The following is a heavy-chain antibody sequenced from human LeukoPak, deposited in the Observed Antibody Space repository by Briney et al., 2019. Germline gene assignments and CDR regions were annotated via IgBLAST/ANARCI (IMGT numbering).Heavy chain of an antibody. J-gene: IGHJ6*02. D-gene: IGHD2-21*02. Sequence: GGSLRLSCAASGFTFSSYAMHWVRQAPGKGLEWVAVISYDGSNKYYADSVKGRFTISRDNSKNTLYPQMNSLRAEDTAVYYCARSYCGGDCYFLIEVYYYYGMDVWGQGTTVTVSS. CDR2: ISYDGSNK. V-gene: IGHV3-30-3*01. CDR1: GFTFSSYA. CDR3: ARSYCGGDCYFLIEVYYYYGMDV.